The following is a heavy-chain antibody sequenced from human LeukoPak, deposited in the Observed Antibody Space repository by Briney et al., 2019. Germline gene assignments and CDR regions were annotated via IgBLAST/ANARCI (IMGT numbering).Heavy chain of an antibody. CDR3: ASMESAVAGTKGDY. D-gene: IGHD6-19*01. CDR2: MNPNSGNT. CDR1: GYTFTSYD. J-gene: IGHJ4*02. Sequence: ASVKVSCKASGYTFTSYDINWVRQATGQGLEWMGWMNPNSGNTGYAQKFQGRVTMTRNTSISTAYMELSSLRSEDTAVYYCASMESAVAGTKGDYWAREPWSPSPQ. V-gene: IGHV1-8*01.